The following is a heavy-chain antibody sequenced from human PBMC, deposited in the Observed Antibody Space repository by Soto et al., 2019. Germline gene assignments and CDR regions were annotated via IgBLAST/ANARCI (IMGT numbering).Heavy chain of an antibody. CDR3: ARREDTFEF. J-gene: IGHJ4*02. CDR2: VYSSRRT. V-gene: IGHV4-4*07. CDR1: GVSIINKY. Sequence: VQLQASGPGLVKPSETLSLTCAVSGVSIINKYRTWIRQPAGKGLEWLGRVYSSRRTTYNPSLKSRLTMSVDTSKNPFSLHLTSVTAEDTAVYYCARREDTFEFWGQGMFVTVSS.